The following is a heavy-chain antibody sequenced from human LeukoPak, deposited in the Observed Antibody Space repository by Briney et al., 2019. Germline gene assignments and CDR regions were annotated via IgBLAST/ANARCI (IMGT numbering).Heavy chain of an antibody. CDR2: MSPDGNKK. Sequence: GRSLRLSCAASGFTFSDYNMHWVRQAPGKGLDWVALMSPDGNKKYYADSVKGRFTISKNTVDLQLNSLRAEDTAVYYCARENCSSTSCYDDYYYGMDVWGQGTTVTVSS. V-gene: IGHV3-30-3*01. CDR3: ARENCSSTSCYDDYYYGMDV. D-gene: IGHD2-2*01. J-gene: IGHJ6*02. CDR1: GFTFSDYN.